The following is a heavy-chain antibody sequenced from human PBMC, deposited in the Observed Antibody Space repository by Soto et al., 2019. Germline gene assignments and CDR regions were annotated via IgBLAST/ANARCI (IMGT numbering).Heavy chain of an antibody. Sequence: QVQLVESGGGVVQPGRSLRLSCAASGFTFSSYAMHWVRQAPGKGLEWVAVISYDGSNKYYADSVKGRFTISRDNSKNTLYLQMNSLRAEDTAVYYCARTSPDYYGMDVWGQGTTVTVSS. J-gene: IGHJ6*02. CDR1: GFTFSSYA. CDR2: ISYDGSNK. V-gene: IGHV3-30-3*01. CDR3: ARTSPDYYGMDV.